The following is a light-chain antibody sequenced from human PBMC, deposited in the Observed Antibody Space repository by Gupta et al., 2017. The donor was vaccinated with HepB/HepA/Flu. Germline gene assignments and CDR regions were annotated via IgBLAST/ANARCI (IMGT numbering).Light chain of an antibody. CDR1: QSISSY. V-gene: IGKV1-39*01. CDR3: QQNDSSPPCT. J-gene: IGKJ3*01. Sequence: DIQMTQSPSSLSASVGDRVTITCRASQSISSYLNWYQQKPGKAPKLLIYAASSWQSGVPSRFSGSGCGTDFTLTISSRQPEDFAAYYCQQNDSSPPCTFGHGTKVDIK. CDR2: AAS.